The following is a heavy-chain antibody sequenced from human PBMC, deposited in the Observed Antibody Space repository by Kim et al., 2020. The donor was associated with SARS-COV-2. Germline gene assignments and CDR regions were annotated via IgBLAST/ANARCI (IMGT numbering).Heavy chain of an antibody. D-gene: IGHD2-2*01. V-gene: IGHV3-7*01. Sequence: GGSLRLSCAASGFTFSSYWMTWVRQAPGKGLEWVANIKQDGSEKHYVDSVKGRFTISRDNAKNSLFLQMNTLRAEDTAVYFCATSRTFDYWGQGALVTVS. CDR3: ATSRTFDY. CDR2: IKQDGSEK. J-gene: IGHJ4*02. CDR1: GFTFSSYW.